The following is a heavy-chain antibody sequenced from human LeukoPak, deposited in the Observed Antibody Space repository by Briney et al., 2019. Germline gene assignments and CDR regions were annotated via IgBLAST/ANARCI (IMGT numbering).Heavy chain of an antibody. CDR2: IYYSGST. CDR1: GGSISSYY. J-gene: IGHJ4*02. CDR3: ARAVITFGGAVAKGFDC. D-gene: IGHD3-16*01. Sequence: SETLSLTCTVSGGSISSYYWSWIRQPPGKGLEWIGYIYYSGSTDYNPSLESRVTMSLDTSKNQFSLNLSSVTAADTAIYYCARAVITFGGAVAKGFDCWGQGTLVTVSS. V-gene: IGHV4-59*01.